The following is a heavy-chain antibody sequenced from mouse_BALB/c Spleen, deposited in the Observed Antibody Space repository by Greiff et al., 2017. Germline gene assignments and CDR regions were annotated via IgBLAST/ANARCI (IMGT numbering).Heavy chain of an antibody. Sequence: EVMVVESGGDLVKPGGSLKLSCAASGFTFSSYGMSWVRQTPDKRLEWVATISSGGSYTYYPDSVKGRFTISRDNAKNTLYLQMSSLKSEDTAMYYCARRLLPQFAYWGQGTLVTVSA. CDR3: ARRLLPQFAY. V-gene: IGHV5-6*02. CDR1: GFTFSSYG. CDR2: ISSGGSYT. J-gene: IGHJ3*01. D-gene: IGHD2-3*01.